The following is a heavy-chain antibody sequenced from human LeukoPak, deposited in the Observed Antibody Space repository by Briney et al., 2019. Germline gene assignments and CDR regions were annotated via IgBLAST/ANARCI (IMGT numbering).Heavy chain of an antibody. V-gene: IGHV4-4*07. D-gene: IGHD6-19*01. J-gene: IGHJ4*02. CDR3: ASGSDSIGYSGGGILDY. CDR1: GGSLITYY. CDR2: VYTSGGT. Sequence: PSETLSLTCTVSGGSLITYYWNWIRQPAGKGLEWIGRVYTSGGTNYNPSLKSRLTASVDTSKNQFSLSLSSVTAADTAVYYCASGSDSIGYSGGGILDYWGQGILVTVSS.